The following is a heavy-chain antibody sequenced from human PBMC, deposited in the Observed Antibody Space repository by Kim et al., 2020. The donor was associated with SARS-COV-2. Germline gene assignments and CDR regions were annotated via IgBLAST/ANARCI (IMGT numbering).Heavy chain of an antibody. CDR1: GFTFSSYG. V-gene: IGHV3-33*06. D-gene: IGHD6-19*01. J-gene: IGHJ4*02. CDR3: AKDRGWYSSVLDDY. CDR2: IWYDGSNK. Sequence: GGSLRLSCAASGFTFSSYGMHWVRQAPGKGLEWVAVIWYDGSNKYYADSVKGRFTISRDNSKNTLYLQMKRLRAEDTAVYYCAKDRGWYSSVLDDYCGQGTLLTVSA.